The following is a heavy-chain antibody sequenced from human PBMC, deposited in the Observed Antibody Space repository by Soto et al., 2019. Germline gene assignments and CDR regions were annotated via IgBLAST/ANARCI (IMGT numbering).Heavy chain of an antibody. CDR3: ARAIGIAWAYYFDF. CDR2: IYDSGSP. CDR1: GGSISSYY. V-gene: IGHV4-59*01. J-gene: IGHJ4*02. D-gene: IGHD2-21*01. Sequence: PSETLSLTCTVSGGSISSYYWSWIRQPPGKGLEWIGYIYDSGSPDYNPSLKSRVTISVDTSKNQFSLQLSSVTAADTAVYYCARAIGIAWAYYFDFWGQGTLVTVSS.